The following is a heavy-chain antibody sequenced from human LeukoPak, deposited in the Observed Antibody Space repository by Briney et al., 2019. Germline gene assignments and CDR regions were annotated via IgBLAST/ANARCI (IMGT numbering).Heavy chain of an antibody. CDR3: ARDGAQVPAAMIYYYYYMDV. CDR2: ISSSSSYI. Sequence: GGSLRLSCAASGFTFSSYSMNWVRQAPGKGLEWVSSISSSSSYIYYADSVKGRFTISRDNAKNSLYLQMNSLRAEDTAVYYCARDGAQVPAAMIYYYYYMDVWGKGTTVTASS. J-gene: IGHJ6*03. CDR1: GFTFSSYS. D-gene: IGHD2-2*01. V-gene: IGHV3-21*01.